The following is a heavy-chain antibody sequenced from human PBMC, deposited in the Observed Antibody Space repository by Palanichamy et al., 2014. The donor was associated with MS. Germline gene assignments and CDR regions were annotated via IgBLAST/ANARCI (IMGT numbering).Heavy chain of an antibody. D-gene: IGHD5-24*01. Sequence: QVQLQESGPGLVKPSETLSLTCAVSGYSISSGYYWGWIRQPPGKGLEWIGSIYHSGSTYYNPSLKSRVTISVDTSKNQFSLKLSSVTAADTAVYYCARLGKDGYNYQVADYWGQGTLVTVSS. CDR1: GYSISSGYY. V-gene: IGHV4-38-2*01. CDR3: ARLGKDGYNYQVADY. CDR2: IYHSGST. J-gene: IGHJ4*02.